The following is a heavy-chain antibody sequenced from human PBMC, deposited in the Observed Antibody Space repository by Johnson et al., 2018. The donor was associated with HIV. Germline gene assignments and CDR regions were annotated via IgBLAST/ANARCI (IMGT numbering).Heavy chain of an antibody. D-gene: IGHD1-26*01. Sequence: EVQLVESGGGLVQPGGSLRLSCAGSEFTFNSYWMSWVRQAPGEGLEWVANVNQDGSAKFYVDSVKGRFTISRDNAKNSLYLQMNSLRDEDTAVYYCVTADRGSAWGQGTTVTVSS. J-gene: IGHJ3*01. CDR2: VNQDGSAK. CDR3: VTADRGSA. V-gene: IGHV3-7*03. CDR1: EFTFNSYW.